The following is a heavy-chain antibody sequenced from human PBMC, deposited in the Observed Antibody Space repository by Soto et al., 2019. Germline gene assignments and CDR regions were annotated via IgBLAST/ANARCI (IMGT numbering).Heavy chain of an antibody. CDR1: GGSINSHDHY. D-gene: IGHD1-26*01. J-gene: IGHJ6*02. V-gene: IGHV4-31*03. CDR3: ARDKGGELLKGSCIDV. Sequence: QVQLQESGPGLVKPSQTLSLTCIVSGGSINSHDHYWSWIRQLPGKGLEWIGHIYRSGSTSYNPSLKSRLAISIDTSQNQFSLSLSSVTAADTAVYFCARDKGGELLKGSCIDVWGQGTTVTGSS. CDR2: IYRSGST.